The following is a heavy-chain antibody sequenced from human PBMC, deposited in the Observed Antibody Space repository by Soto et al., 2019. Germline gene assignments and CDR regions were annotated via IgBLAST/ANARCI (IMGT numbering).Heavy chain of an antibody. CDR3: AKVQTTHFYYGMDV. Sequence: QVQLVESGGGVVQPGRSLRLSCAASGFTFSSYGMHWVRQAPGKGLEWVAVISYDGSNKYYADTVKGRFSISRDNFKNTLYLQMNSLRAEDTAVYYGAKVQTTHFYYGMDVWGQGTTVTVSS. CDR2: ISYDGSNK. J-gene: IGHJ6*02. CDR1: GFTFSSYG. V-gene: IGHV3-30*18. D-gene: IGHD4-4*01.